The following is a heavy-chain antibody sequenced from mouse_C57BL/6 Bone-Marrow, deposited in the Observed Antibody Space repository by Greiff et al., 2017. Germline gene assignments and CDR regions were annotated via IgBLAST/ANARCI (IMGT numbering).Heavy chain of an antibody. Sequence: VQLQQPGAELVKPGASVKLSCKASGYTFTSYWMQWVKQRPGQGLEWIGEIDPSDSYTNYNQKFKGKATLTVDTSSSTAYMELRSLTSEDSAVYFCARRPWFAYWGQGTLVTVSA. J-gene: IGHJ3*01. CDR3: ARRPWFAY. CDR1: GYTFTSYW. V-gene: IGHV1-50*01. CDR2: IDPSDSYT.